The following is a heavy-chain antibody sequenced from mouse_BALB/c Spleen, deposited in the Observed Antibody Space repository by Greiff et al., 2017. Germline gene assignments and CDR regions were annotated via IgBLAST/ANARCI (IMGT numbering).Heavy chain of an antibody. J-gene: IGHJ4*01. Sequence: EVQGVESGGGLVQPGGSRKLSCAASGFTFSSFGMHWVRQAPEKGLEWVAYISSGSSTIYYADTVKGRFTISRDNPKNTLFLQMTSLRSEDTAMYYCARRSSGYEDAMDYWGQGTSVTVSS. CDR2: ISSGSSTI. V-gene: IGHV5-17*02. CDR1: GFTFSSFG. CDR3: ARRSSGYEDAMDY. D-gene: IGHD3-1*01.